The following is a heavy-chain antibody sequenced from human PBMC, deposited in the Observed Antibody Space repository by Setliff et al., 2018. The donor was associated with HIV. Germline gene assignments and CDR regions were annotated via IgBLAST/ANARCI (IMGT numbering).Heavy chain of an antibody. V-gene: IGHV3-23*01. CDR1: GFTFNSYV. CDR3: ARRTGDDWYYFAY. CDR2: ISGSGGST. J-gene: IGHJ4*02. D-gene: IGHD7-27*01. Sequence: GGSLRLSCAASGFTFNSYVMSWVRRTPGKGLEWVSTISGSGGSTYFADSVKGRLTISRDNSKNTLYLQMNSLITEATAIYYCARRTGDDWYYFAYWGQGTLVTVSS.